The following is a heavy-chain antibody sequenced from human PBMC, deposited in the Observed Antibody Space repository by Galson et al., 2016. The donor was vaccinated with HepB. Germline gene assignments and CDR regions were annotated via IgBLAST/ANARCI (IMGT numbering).Heavy chain of an antibody. J-gene: IGHJ6*03. CDR3: ARDGSEEMGDDFWSGPSFHYYMDV. V-gene: IGHV1-46*01. Sequence: SVKVSCKASGCTFVSHYVHWVRQAPGQGFEWMGMINPGGSSLSYAQRFQGRVIMTRDTSTNTVYMELSSLRSDDTAVYYCARDGSEEMGDDFWSGPSFHYYMDVWGKGTTVTVSS. CDR2: INPGGSSL. CDR1: GCTFVSHY. D-gene: IGHD3-3*01.